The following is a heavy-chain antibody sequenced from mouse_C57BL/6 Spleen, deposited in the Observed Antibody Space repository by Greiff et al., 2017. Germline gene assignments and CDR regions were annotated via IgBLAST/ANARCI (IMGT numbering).Heavy chain of an antibody. CDR1: GYTFTDYY. D-gene: IGHD1-1*01. V-gene: IGHV1-19*01. Sequence: VQLQQSGPVLVKPGASVKMSCKASGYTFTDYYMNWVKQSHGKSLEWIGVINPYNGGTSYNQKFKGKATLTVDKSSSTAYMELNSLTSEDSAVYYCARSSTTDWFAYGGQGTLVTVSA. CDR2: INPYNGGT. CDR3: ARSSTTDWFAY. J-gene: IGHJ3*01.